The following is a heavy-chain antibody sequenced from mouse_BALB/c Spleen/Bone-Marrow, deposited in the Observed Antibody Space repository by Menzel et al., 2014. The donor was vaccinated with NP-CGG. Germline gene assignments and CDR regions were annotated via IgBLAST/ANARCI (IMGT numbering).Heavy chain of an antibody. CDR3: TRTYEYFDY. CDR2: IDPSDSYT. CDR1: GYTFTSYW. Sequence: VKLQESGAELVKPGASVKMSCKASGYTFTSYWMHWVKQRPGQGLEWIGVIDPSDSYTNYNQKFKDKATLTVDISSTTAYMQLSSPTSEDSAVYYCTRTYEYFDYWGQGTTLTVSS. V-gene: IGHV1S126*01. D-gene: IGHD2-3*01. J-gene: IGHJ2*01.